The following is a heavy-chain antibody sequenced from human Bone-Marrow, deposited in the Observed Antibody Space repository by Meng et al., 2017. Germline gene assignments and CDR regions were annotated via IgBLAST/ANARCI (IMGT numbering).Heavy chain of an antibody. CDR3: ARDGHVLLWFGELPNPFFDY. CDR2: INHSGST. CDR1: GGSFSGYY. D-gene: IGHD3-10*01. Sequence: GSLRLSCAVYGGSFSGYYWSWIRQPPGKGLEWIGEINHSGSTNYNPSLKSRVTISVDTSKNQFSLKLSSVTAADTAVYYCARDGHVLLWFGELPNPFFDYWGQGKRVNGCS. V-gene: IGHV4-34*01. J-gene: IGHJ4*02.